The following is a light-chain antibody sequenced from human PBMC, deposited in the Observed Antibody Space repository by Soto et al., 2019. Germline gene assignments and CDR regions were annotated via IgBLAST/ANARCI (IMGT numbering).Light chain of an antibody. CDR3: CSYAGSRWV. CDR2: EVS. J-gene: IGLJ3*02. CDR1: SSDVGSYNF. V-gene: IGLV2-23*02. Sequence: QSALTQPASVSGSPGQSITISCTGTSSDVGSYNFVSWYQQHPGKAPKLMIYEVSKRPSGVSNRFSGSKSGNTASLTISGLQAEDEADYYCCSYAGSRWVFGGGTKVTV.